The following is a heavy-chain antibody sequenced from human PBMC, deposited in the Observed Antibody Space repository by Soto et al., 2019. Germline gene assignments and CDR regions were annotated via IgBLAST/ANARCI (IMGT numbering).Heavy chain of an antibody. CDR2: ISSAGAAT. J-gene: IGHJ4*02. CDR1: GFSFSDYF. V-gene: IGHV3-11*01. CDR3: ARSRFHYASE. D-gene: IGHD3-10*01. Sequence: QVQLVEPGGALVQPGGSLRLSCAASGFSFSDYFMSWIRQAPGKGLEWVSYISSAGAATFSADSVKGRFITSRDNAKDSLYLEMNNLRVEDSAVYYCARSRFHYASEWGRGTLVTVSS.